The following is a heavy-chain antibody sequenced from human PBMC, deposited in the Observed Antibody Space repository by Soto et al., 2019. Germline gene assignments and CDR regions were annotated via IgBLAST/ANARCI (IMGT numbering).Heavy chain of an antibody. J-gene: IGHJ4*02. CDR1: GYTFINYF. D-gene: IGHD3-16*01. V-gene: IGHV1-46*03. CDR3: GREFSGGFWDY. Sequence: QVQLVQSGAEVMKPGASVKLSCKASGYTFINYFLHWVRQAPGQGLEWMGIINPSNGDTDYGQKSRXXITMTRDTSTHTVYMDLSSLGSEDTAIYYCGREFSGGFWDYWGQGTLLTVSS. CDR2: INPSNGDT.